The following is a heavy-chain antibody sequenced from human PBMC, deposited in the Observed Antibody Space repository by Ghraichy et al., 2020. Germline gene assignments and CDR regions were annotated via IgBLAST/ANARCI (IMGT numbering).Heavy chain of an antibody. D-gene: IGHD1-26*01. Sequence: SQTLSLTCTVSGGSISSYYWSWIRQPPGKGLEWIGYIYYSGSTNYNPSLKSRVTISVDTSKNQFSLKLSSVTAADTAVYYCARDQVGVGATIWWFDPWGQGTLVTVSS. CDR3: ARDQVGVGATIWWFDP. V-gene: IGHV4-59*01. CDR2: IYYSGST. CDR1: GGSISSYY. J-gene: IGHJ5*02.